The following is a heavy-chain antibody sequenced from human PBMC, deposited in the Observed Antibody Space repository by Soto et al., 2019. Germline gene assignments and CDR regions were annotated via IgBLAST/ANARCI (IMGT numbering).Heavy chain of an antibody. CDR1: GASITSYY. J-gene: IGHJ6*02. D-gene: IGHD3-22*01. CDR3: AKSYDSSGYYYGADV. V-gene: IGHV4-59*01. CDR2: FYYSGST. Sequence: SETLSLTCTVSGASITSYYWSWIRQPPGKGLEWIAYFYYSGSTKYNPSLKSRVTISVDTSKNQFSLKLSSVTAADTAVYYCAKSYDSSGYYYGADVWGQGTTVTGSS.